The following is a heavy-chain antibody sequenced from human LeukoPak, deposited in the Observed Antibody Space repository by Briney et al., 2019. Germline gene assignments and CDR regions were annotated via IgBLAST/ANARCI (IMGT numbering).Heavy chain of an antibody. CDR1: GFTFSSYS. Sequence: PGGSLRLSCAASGFTFSSYSMSRVRQAPGKGLEWVSSISSSSSYIYYADSVKGRFTISRDNAKNSLYLQMNSLRAEDTAVYYCARADDSSGYWSFDYWGQGTLVTVSS. CDR3: ARADDSSGYWSFDY. CDR2: ISSSSSYI. V-gene: IGHV3-21*01. D-gene: IGHD3-22*01. J-gene: IGHJ4*02.